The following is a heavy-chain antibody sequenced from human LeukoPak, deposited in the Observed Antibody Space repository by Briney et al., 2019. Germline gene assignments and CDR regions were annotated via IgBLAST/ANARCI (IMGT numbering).Heavy chain of an antibody. CDR1: GFTFSSYG. V-gene: IGHV3-23*01. CDR2: ISGSGGST. D-gene: IGHD2-15*01. Sequence: HPGGSLRLSCAASGFTFSSYGMSWVRQAPGKGLEWVSTISGSGGSTYYADSVKGRFTISRDNSKNTLYLQMNSLRAEDTAVYYCAKYRQYCSGGTCYVLGSDFFDYWGQGTLVTVSS. J-gene: IGHJ4*02. CDR3: AKYRQYCSGGTCYVLGSDFFDY.